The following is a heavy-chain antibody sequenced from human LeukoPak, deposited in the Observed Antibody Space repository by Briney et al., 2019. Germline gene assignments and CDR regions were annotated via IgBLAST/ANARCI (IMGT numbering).Heavy chain of an antibody. V-gene: IGHV1-2*02. CDR3: ARPDAYNIFNAFDM. J-gene: IGHJ3*02. CDR2: INPNSGDT. CDR1: GYTFTGYY. Sequence: GAPVKVSCKASGYTFTGYYMHWVRQAPGQGLEWMGWINPNSGDTIYAQKFQGRVTVTRDTSISTTYMELSRLRSDDTAVYYCARPDAYNIFNAFDMWGKGQWSPSLQ. D-gene: IGHD5-24*01.